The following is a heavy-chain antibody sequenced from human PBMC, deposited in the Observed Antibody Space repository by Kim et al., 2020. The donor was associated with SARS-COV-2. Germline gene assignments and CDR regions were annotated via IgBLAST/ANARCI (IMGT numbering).Heavy chain of an antibody. CDR3: ASSGSYFKGAKYFQH. V-gene: IGHV4-59*01. Sequence: PALQSRVTISVDTSKNQFSLKLSSVTAADTAVYYCASSGSYFKGAKYFQHWGQGTLVTVSS. D-gene: IGHD1-26*01. J-gene: IGHJ1*01.